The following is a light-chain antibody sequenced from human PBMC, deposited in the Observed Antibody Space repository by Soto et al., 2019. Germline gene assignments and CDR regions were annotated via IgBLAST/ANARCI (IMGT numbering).Light chain of an antibody. CDR3: CSYAGSSTVV. Sequence: QSALTQPASVSGSPGQSITISCTGISSDVGSYNLVSWYQQHPGKAPKLMIYEVSKRPSGVSNRFSGSKSGNTASLTISGLQAEDEADYYCCSYAGSSTVVFGGGTKLTVL. CDR2: EVS. J-gene: IGLJ2*01. V-gene: IGLV2-23*02. CDR1: SSDVGSYNL.